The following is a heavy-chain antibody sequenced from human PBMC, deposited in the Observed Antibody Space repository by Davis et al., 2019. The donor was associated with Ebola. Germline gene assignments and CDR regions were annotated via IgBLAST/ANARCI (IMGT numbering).Heavy chain of an antibody. CDR1: GFTFSSYS. CDR3: ARASGWSYSFDY. D-gene: IGHD6-19*01. CDR2: ISSSSSTI. Sequence: PSETLSLTCAASGFTFSSYSMNWVRQAPGKGLEWVSYISSSSSTIYYADSVKGRFTISRDNAKNSLYLQMNSLRDEDTAVYYCARASGWSYSFDYWGQGTLVTVSS. V-gene: IGHV3-48*02. J-gene: IGHJ4*02.